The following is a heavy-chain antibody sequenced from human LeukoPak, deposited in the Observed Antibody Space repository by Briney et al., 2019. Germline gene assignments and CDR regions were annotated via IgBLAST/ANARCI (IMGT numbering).Heavy chain of an antibody. D-gene: IGHD5-18*01. Sequence: GGSLRLSCAASGFTFSSYAMSWVRQAPGKGLEWVSAISGSGGSTYYADSVKGRFTISRDNSKNTLYLQMNSLRAEDTDVYYCAKLVGYSYGSFDYWGQGPLVTVSS. CDR3: AKLVGYSYGSFDY. J-gene: IGHJ4*02. CDR2: ISGSGGST. V-gene: IGHV3-23*01. CDR1: GFTFSSYA.